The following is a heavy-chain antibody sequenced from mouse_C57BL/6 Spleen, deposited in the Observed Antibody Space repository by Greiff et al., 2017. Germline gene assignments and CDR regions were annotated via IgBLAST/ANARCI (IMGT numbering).Heavy chain of an antibody. J-gene: IGHJ2*01. CDR2: INPNYGTT. CDR1: GYSFTTYN. Sequence: VQLQQSGPELVKPGASVKISCKASGYSFTTYNMNWVKQSHGKSLECIGVINPNYGTTSYNQKFKGQATLPVDPSSTTAYMQLSSLTSEDSAVYYCASGTGNYFDYWGQGTTLTVSS. CDR3: ASGTGNYFDY. V-gene: IGHV1-39*01.